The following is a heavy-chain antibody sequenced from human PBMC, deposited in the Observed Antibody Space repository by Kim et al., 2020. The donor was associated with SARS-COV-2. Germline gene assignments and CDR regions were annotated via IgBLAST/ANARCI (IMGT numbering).Heavy chain of an antibody. CDR2: ISSSSSYI. D-gene: IGHD3-10*01. CDR1: GFTFSSYS. V-gene: IGHV3-21*01. Sequence: GGSLRLSCAASGFTFSSYSMNWVRQAPGKGLEWVSSISSSSSYIYYADSVKGRFTISRDKAKNSLYLQMNSLRAEDTAVYYCARDGYYYGSGSYWGDAFDIWGQGTMVTVSS. J-gene: IGHJ3*02. CDR3: ARDGYYYGSGSYWGDAFDI.